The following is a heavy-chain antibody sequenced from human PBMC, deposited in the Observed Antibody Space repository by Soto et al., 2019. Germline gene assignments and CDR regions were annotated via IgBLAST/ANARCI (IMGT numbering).Heavy chain of an antibody. CDR3: AREPMVRGVISPDYYYYGMDV. CDR1: GYTSTGYY. Sequence: GASVKVSCKASGYTSTGYYMHWVRQAPGQGLEWMGWINPNSGGTNYAQKFQGRVTMTRDTSISTAYMELSRLRSDDTAVYYCAREPMVRGVISPDYYYYGMDVWGQGTTVTVSS. CDR2: INPNSGGT. J-gene: IGHJ6*02. V-gene: IGHV1-2*02. D-gene: IGHD3-10*01.